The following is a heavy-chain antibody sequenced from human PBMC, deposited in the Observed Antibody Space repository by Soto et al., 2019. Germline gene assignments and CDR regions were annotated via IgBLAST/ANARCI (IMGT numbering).Heavy chain of an antibody. D-gene: IGHD2-2*02. Sequence: GGSLLLSCASSGFTFSNAWMSWVRQAPGKGLDSLRRIKSKTDGVTTDYAAPVKGRFTISRDDSKTTLYLQMNSLKTEDTALYYCTTEYETHCSSTSCYRISFDYWGQGTLVTVSS. J-gene: IGHJ4*02. V-gene: IGHV3-15*01. CDR1: GFTFSNAW. CDR2: IKSKTDGVTT. CDR3: TTEYETHCSSTSCYRISFDY.